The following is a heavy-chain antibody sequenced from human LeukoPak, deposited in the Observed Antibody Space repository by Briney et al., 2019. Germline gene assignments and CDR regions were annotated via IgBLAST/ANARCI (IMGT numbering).Heavy chain of an antibody. D-gene: IGHD3-22*01. CDR1: GGSISSYY. J-gene: IGHJ4*01. CDR3: AREIGVNHLDH. CDR2: FYRSGTA. V-gene: IGHV4-4*07. Sequence: PSETLSLTCTVSGGSISSYYWTWIRQPAGKGLEWIGRFYRSGTANYNPSLETRVTISVDTSKNQFSLKLSSVTAADTAVYYCAREIGVNHLDHWGHGTLVTVSS.